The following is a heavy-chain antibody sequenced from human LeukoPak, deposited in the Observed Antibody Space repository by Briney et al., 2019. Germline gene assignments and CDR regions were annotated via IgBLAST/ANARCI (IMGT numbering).Heavy chain of an antibody. Sequence: PSETLSLTCTVSGGSIRSSYYYWGWIRQPPGKGLEWIGSIYDSGSTYYNPSLKSRVTISVDTSKNQFSLKLSSVTAADTAVYYCARGLRHNWNYGIWFDPWGQGTLVTVSS. CDR3: ARGLRHNWNYGIWFDP. CDR2: IYDSGST. V-gene: IGHV4-39*07. D-gene: IGHD1-7*01. CDR1: GGSIRSSYYY. J-gene: IGHJ5*02.